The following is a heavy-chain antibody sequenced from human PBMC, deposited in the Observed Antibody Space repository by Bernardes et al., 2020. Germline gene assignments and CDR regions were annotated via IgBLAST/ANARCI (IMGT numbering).Heavy chain of an antibody. Sequence: SETLSLTCTVSGASISSYYWSWIRQPPGKGLEWIGFIYYSGSTNYNPSLKSRVTISVDTSKNQFSLKLNSVTAADTAVYYCARRTYGSGSYYIFDYWGQGTLVTVSS. CDR2: IYYSGST. J-gene: IGHJ4*02. CDR1: GASISSYY. V-gene: IGHV4-59*08. D-gene: IGHD3-10*01. CDR3: ARRTYGSGSYYIFDY.